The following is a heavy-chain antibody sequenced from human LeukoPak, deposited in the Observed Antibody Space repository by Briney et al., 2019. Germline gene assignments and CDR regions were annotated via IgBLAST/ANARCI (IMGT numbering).Heavy chain of an antibody. Sequence: ASVRVSCTASGGTFSSYAISWVRQAPGQGLEWMGGIIPIFGTANYAQKFQGRVTITADESTSTAYMELSSLRSEDTAVYYCARAPLTIFGAIYYYYGMDVWGQGTTVTVSS. J-gene: IGHJ6*02. D-gene: IGHD3-3*01. CDR2: IIPIFGTA. CDR1: GGTFSSYA. CDR3: ARAPLTIFGAIYYYYGMDV. V-gene: IGHV1-69*13.